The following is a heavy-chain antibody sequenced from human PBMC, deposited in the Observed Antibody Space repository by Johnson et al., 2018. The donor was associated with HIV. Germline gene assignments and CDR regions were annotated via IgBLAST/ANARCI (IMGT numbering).Heavy chain of an antibody. CDR2: IRYDGSNK. V-gene: IGHV3-30*02. Sequence: VQLVESGGGLVQPGGSLRLSCAASGFTVSSNYMSWVRQAPGRGLEWVAFIRYDGSNKYYADSVKGRFTISRDNSKNTLYLQMNSLRAEDTAVYYCAKAYGIAAAGNAFDIWGQGTMVTVSS. CDR1: GFTVSSNY. D-gene: IGHD6-13*01. J-gene: IGHJ3*02. CDR3: AKAYGIAAAGNAFDI.